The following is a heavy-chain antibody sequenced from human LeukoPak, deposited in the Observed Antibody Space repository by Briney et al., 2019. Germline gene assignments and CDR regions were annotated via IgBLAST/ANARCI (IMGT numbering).Heavy chain of an antibody. CDR2: IIPIFGTA. CDR1: GGTFSSYA. CDR3: AKHSLYSTAAGTRYFQH. J-gene: IGHJ1*01. Sequence: ASVKVSCKASGGTFSSYAISWVRQAPGQGLEWMGGIIPIFGTANYAQKFQGRVTITADKSTSTAYMELSSLRSEDTAVYYCAKHSLYSTAAGTRYFQHWGQGTLVTVSS. D-gene: IGHD6-13*01. V-gene: IGHV1-69*06.